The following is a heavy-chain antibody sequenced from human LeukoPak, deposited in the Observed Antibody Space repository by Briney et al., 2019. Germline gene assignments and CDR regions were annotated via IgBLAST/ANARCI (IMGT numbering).Heavy chain of an antibody. V-gene: IGHV3-48*01. CDR2: ISGDSSSI. J-gene: IGHJ6*02. CDR3: ARDLRAPLGISH. D-gene: IGHD3-16*01. Sequence: GGSLRLSCAASGFTFSSYWMSWVRQAPGKGLEWVSYISGDSSSIYYAESVMGRFTISRDNANNLVFLQMNSLRVEDTAIYYCARDLRAPLGISHWGQGTTATVSS. CDR1: GFTFSSYW.